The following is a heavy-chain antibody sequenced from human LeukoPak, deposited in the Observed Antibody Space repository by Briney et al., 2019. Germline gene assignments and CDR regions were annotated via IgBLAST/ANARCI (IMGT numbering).Heavy chain of an antibody. CDR3: ARAAYCGGDCYLYYFDY. Sequence: GGSLRLSCAASGFTFDDYGMSWVRQASGKGLEWVSGINWNGGSTGYADSVKGRFTISRDNAKNSLYLQMNSLRAEGTALYYCARAAYCGGDCYLYYFDYWGQGTLVTVSS. CDR2: INWNGGST. V-gene: IGHV3-20*04. J-gene: IGHJ4*02. D-gene: IGHD2-21*02. CDR1: GFTFDDYG.